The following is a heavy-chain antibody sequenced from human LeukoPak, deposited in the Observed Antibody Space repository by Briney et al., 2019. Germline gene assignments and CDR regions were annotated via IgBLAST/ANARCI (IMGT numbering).Heavy chain of an antibody. CDR3: ARDRIVGGRPSIDY. V-gene: IGHV3-48*03. D-gene: IGHD1-26*01. J-gene: IGHJ4*02. CDR2: ISSSGTIV. CDR1: GFTFNGYE. Sequence: PGGSLRLCCAASGFTFNGYEMNWVRQAPGRGLGLVSYISSSGTIVYYADFLEGRFTISRDNAKNSLYLQMNSLRAEDTAVYYCARDRIVGGRPSIDYWGLGTLVTVSS.